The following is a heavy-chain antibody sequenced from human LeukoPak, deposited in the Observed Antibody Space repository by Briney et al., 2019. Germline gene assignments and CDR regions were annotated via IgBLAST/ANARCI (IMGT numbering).Heavy chain of an antibody. D-gene: IGHD3-16*01. V-gene: IGHV1-2*02. Sequence: GASVKVSCKASGYTFTGYYMHWVRQAPGQGLEWMGWINPNSGGTNYAQKFQGRVTMTRDTSISTAYLQWSSLKASDTAMYYCARVATGGYYFDSWGQGTLVTVSS. CDR1: GYTFTGYY. J-gene: IGHJ4*02. CDR3: ARVATGGYYFDS. CDR2: INPNSGGT.